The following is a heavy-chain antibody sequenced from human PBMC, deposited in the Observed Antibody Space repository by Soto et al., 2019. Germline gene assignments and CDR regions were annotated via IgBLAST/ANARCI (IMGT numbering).Heavy chain of an antibody. CDR3: ARELGQQLVGWFDP. V-gene: IGHV1-18*01. D-gene: IGHD6-13*01. Sequence: GALVKVSCKASGYTFTSYGISWVRQAPGQGLEWMGWISAYNGNTNYAQKLQGRVTMTTDTSTSTAYMELRSLRSDDTAVYYCARELGQQLVGWFDPWGQGTLVTVSS. CDR2: ISAYNGNT. J-gene: IGHJ5*02. CDR1: GYTFTSYG.